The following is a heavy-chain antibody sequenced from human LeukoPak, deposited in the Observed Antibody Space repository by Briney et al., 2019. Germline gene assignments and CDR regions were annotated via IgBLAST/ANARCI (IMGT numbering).Heavy chain of an antibody. CDR1: GYTFTGYY. J-gene: IGHJ6*03. CDR2: INPNSGGT. V-gene: IGHV1-2*02. D-gene: IGHD2-15*01. Sequence: ASVKVSCKASGYTFTGYYMHWVRQAPGQGLEWMGWINPNSGGTNYAQKFQGRVTMTRDTSISTAYMELSRLRSDDTAVHYCARDRGADYCSGGSCSHYYYYMDVWGKGTTVTISS. CDR3: ARDRGADYCSGGSCSHYYYYMDV.